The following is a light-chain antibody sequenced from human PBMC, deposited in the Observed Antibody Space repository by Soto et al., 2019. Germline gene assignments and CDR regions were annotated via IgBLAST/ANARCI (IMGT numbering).Light chain of an antibody. CDR3: QQFNV. V-gene: IGKV1-13*02. CDR2: DAS. Sequence: AIQLTQSPSSLSASVGDRVTITCRASQGIGSALAWYQRKPGKAPKLLIYDASSLESGVPSRFSGSGSGTDFTLTISSLQPEDFATYYCQQFNVFGGGTKV. CDR1: QGIGSA. J-gene: IGKJ4*01.